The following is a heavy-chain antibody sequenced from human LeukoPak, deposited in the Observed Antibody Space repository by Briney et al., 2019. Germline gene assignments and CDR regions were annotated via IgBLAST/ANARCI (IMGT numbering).Heavy chain of an antibody. CDR3: ARERRSGNTVTWFDP. V-gene: IGHV3-33*01. Sequence: GPLRLSCAASGFTFSSYGMHWVRQAPGKGLEWMAVIWYDGSNKYYAGSVKGRFTISRDNSKNTLYLQMNSLRAEDTAVYYCARERRSGNTVTWFDPWGQGTLVTVSS. CDR2: IWYDGSNK. D-gene: IGHD4-17*01. J-gene: IGHJ5*02. CDR1: GFTFSSYG.